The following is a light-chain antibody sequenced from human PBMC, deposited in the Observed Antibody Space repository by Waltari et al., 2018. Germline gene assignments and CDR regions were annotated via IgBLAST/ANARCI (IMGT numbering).Light chain of an antibody. V-gene: IGLV2-8*01. J-gene: IGLJ2*01. CDR3: SSYAGSNVV. CDR1: SSDVGGYNY. CDR2: EVS. Sequence: QSALTQPPSASGSPGQSVTISCTGTSSDVGGYNYVSWYQQHPGKAPKLMIYEVSKRPLGVPDRCSGSKSGNTASLTVSGLQAEDEADYYCSSYAGSNVVFGGGTKLTVL.